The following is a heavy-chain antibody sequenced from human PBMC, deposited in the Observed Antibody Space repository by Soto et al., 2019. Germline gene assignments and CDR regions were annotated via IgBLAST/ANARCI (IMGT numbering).Heavy chain of an antibody. J-gene: IGHJ6*02. CDR1: GGSISSSSYY. Sequence: SETLSLTCTVSGGSISSSSYYWGWIRQPPGKGLEWTGSIYYSGSTYYNPSLKSRVTISVDTSKNQFSLKLSSVTAADTAVYYCARLPYYYDSSGYYYVRSYYYYYYGMDVWGQGTTVTVSS. D-gene: IGHD3-22*01. CDR2: IYYSGST. V-gene: IGHV4-39*01. CDR3: ARLPYYYDSSGYYYVRSYYYYYYGMDV.